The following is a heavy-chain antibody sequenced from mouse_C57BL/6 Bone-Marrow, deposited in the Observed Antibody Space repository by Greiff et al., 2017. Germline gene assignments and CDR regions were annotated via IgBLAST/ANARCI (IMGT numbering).Heavy chain of an antibody. J-gene: IGHJ3*01. CDR2: IHPNSGST. CDR3: ASPFYDGYPAWFAD. CDR1: GYTFTSYW. Sequence: QVQLQQPGAELVKPGASVKLSCKASGYTFTSYWMHWVKQRPGQGLEWIGMIHPNSGSTNYNEKFKSKATLTVDKSSSTAYMQLSSLTSEDSAVYYCASPFYDGYPAWFADWGQGTLVTVSA. D-gene: IGHD2-3*01. V-gene: IGHV1-64*01.